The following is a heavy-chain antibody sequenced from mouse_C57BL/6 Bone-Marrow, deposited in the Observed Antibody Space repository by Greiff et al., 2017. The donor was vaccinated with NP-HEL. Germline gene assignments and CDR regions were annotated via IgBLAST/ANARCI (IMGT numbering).Heavy chain of an antibody. CDR1: GYTFTSYW. Sequence: QVQLQQPGAELVKPGASVKMSCKASGYTFTSYWITWVKQRPGQGLEWIGDIYPGSGSTNYNEKFKSKATLTVDTSSSTAYMQLSSLTSEDSAVYYCARQGSNLWYFDVWGTGTTVTGSS. CDR3: ARQGSNLWYFDV. CDR2: IYPGSGST. V-gene: IGHV1-55*01. J-gene: IGHJ1*03. D-gene: IGHD1-1*01.